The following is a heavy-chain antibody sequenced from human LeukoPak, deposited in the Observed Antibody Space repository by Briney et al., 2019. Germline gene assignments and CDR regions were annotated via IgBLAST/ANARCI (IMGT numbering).Heavy chain of an antibody. D-gene: IGHD3-10*01. J-gene: IGHJ5*02. CDR2: ISSSGSTI. Sequence: GGSLRLSCAASGFTFSSYEMNWVRQAPGKGLEWVSYISSSGSTIYYAGSVKGRFTISRDNAKNSLYLQMNSLRAEDTAVYYCARESGWFGELPFSWGQGTLVTVSS. V-gene: IGHV3-48*03. CDR3: ARESGWFGELPFS. CDR1: GFTFSSYE.